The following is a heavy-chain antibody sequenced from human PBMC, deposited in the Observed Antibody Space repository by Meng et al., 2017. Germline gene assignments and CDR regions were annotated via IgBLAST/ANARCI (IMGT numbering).Heavy chain of an antibody. D-gene: IGHD4-23*01. V-gene: IGHV1-2*06. CDR1: GYLFTGYY. J-gene: IGHJ4*02. CDR2: INPNSGVT. Sequence: QVQLVRSGAEVKKPGASVKVSCKASGYLFTGYYIHWVRQAPGQGLEWMGQINPNSGVTNFAQRFQGRVTMTRDTSISTAYMELSRLTSDDTAVYYCAREIASRGNHARWGQGTLVTVSS. CDR3: AREIASRGNHAR.